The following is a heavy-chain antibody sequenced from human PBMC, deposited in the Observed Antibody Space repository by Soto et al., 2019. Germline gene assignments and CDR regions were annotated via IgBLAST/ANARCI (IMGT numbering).Heavy chain of an antibody. J-gene: IGHJ5*02. V-gene: IGHV1-18*01. CDR1: GDTFTSYG. CDR2: ISAYNGNT. Sequence: ASVKVSCKASGDTFTSYGISWVRQAPGQGLEWMGWISAYNGNTNYAQKLQGRVTMTTDTSTSTAYMELRSLRSDDTAVYYCARDRNYDFWSGYYFWFDPWSQGTLVTVSS. CDR3: ARDRNYDFWSGYYFWFDP. D-gene: IGHD3-3*01.